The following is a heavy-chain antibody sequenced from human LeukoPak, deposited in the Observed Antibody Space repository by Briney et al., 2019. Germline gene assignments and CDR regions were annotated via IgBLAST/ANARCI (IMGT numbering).Heavy chain of an antibody. J-gene: IGHJ6*03. CDR1: GFTFSSYG. CDR2: ISGSGGST. CDR3: ARDPYNGAYSEGYYYYFMDV. V-gene: IGHV3-23*01. D-gene: IGHD1-1*01. Sequence: GGTLRLSCAASGFTFSSYGMSWVRQAPGKGLEWVSAISGSGGSTYYADSVKGRFTISRDNAKNSLYLQMNSLRVEDTAVYYCARDPYNGAYSEGYYYYFMDVWGKGTTVTVSS.